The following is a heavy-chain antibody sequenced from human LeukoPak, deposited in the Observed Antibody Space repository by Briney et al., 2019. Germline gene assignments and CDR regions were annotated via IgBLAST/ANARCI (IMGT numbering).Heavy chain of an antibody. J-gene: IGHJ4*02. CDR1: GFTFSSYD. V-gene: IGHV3-13*01. CDR3: AKDRAGIQLWLGAIDY. Sequence: GGSLRLSCAASGFTFSSYDMHWVRQATGKGLEWVSAIGTAGDTYYADSVKGRFTISRDNSKNTLYLQMNSLRAEDTAVYYCAKDRAGIQLWLGAIDYWGQGTLVTVSS. CDR2: IGTAGDT. D-gene: IGHD5-18*01.